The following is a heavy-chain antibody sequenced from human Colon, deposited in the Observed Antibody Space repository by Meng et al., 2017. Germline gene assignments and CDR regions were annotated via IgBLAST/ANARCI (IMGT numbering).Heavy chain of an antibody. CDR3: ASSDYYRSDY. J-gene: IGHJ4*02. Sequence: QVQLQAAGPGLVKPSATLSLTWAVSGGSISRSDWWSWVRQPPGKGLEWIGETSHSGSTNYSPSLKSRVTISLDKSKNQLSLKLNSVTAADTAVYYCASSDYYRSDYWGQGTLVTVSS. CDR2: TSHSGST. D-gene: IGHD3-22*01. CDR1: GGSISRSDW. V-gene: IGHV4-4*02.